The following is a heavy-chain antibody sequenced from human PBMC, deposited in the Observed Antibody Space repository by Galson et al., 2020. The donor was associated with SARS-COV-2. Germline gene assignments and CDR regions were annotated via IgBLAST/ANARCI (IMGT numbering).Heavy chain of an antibody. CDR1: TGSFTEFY. J-gene: IGHJ4*02. CDR2: INHGGNT. CDR3: ARGISS. V-gene: IGHV4-34*01. Sequence: SETLSLTCAVYTGSFTEFYWTWFRQPPGKGLEWIGDINHGGNTNFNPSLKSRVTISVDTSKQQFSLSLHSVTAADTAIYYCARGISSWGPGSLV.